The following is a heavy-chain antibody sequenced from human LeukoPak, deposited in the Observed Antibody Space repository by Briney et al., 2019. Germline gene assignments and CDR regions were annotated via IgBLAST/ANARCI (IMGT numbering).Heavy chain of an antibody. CDR1: GGSISSSSYY. CDR3: ARFNDFWSGYEDY. J-gene: IGHJ4*02. D-gene: IGHD3-3*01. Sequence: SETLSLTCTVSGGSISSSSYYWGWIRQPPGKGLEWIGSIYYSRSTYYNPSLKSRVTISVDTSKNQFSLKLSSVTAADTAVYYCARFNDFWSGYEDYWGQGTLVTVSS. CDR2: IYYSRST. V-gene: IGHV4-39*01.